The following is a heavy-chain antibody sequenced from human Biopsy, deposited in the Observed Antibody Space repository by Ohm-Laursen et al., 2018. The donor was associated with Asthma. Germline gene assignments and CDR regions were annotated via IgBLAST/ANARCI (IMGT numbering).Heavy chain of an antibody. CDR1: GFTFDDYA. CDR2: ISWNSGSI. V-gene: IGHV3-9*01. J-gene: IGHJ4*02. D-gene: IGHD3-22*01. CDR3: AKDSSGYYLNYFDY. Sequence: SLRLSCAASGFTFDDYAMHWVRQAPGKGLEWVSGISWNSGSIGYADSVKGRFTISRDNAKNSLYLQMNSLRAEDTALYYRAKDSSGYYLNYFDYWGQGTLVTVSS.